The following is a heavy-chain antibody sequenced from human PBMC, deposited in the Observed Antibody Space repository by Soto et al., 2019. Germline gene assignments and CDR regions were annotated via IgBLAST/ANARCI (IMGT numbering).Heavy chain of an antibody. CDR3: AKHDGYCSSTSCYAVIYYYMDV. Sequence: GESLRLSCAASGFTFSSYAMSWVRQAPGKGLEWVSAISGSGGSTYYADSVKGRFTISRDNSKNTLYLQMNSLRAEDTAVYYCAKHDGYCSSTSCYAVIYYYMDVWGKGTTVTVSS. J-gene: IGHJ6*03. CDR2: ISGSGGST. D-gene: IGHD2-2*01. V-gene: IGHV3-23*01. CDR1: GFTFSSYA.